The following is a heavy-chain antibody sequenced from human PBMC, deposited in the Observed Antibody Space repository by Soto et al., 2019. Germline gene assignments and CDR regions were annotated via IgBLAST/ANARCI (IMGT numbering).Heavy chain of an antibody. CDR1: VRSISSRDYY. D-gene: IGHD3-22*01. Sequence: PSEALSRTCTVSVRSISSRDYYWSWIRQPPGKGLEWIGYIYDSGSTYYNPSLKSRVTISVDTSKNQFSLKLSAVTAADTAVYYCARGDYYEIFDYWGQGTLVTVSS. CDR3: ARGDYYEIFDY. V-gene: IGHV4-30-4*01. CDR2: IYDSGST. J-gene: IGHJ4*02.